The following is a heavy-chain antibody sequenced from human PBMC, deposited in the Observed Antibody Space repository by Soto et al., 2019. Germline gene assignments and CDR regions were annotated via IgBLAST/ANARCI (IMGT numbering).Heavy chain of an antibody. J-gene: IGHJ4*02. CDR3: GTVQFRGVIRFWAPDS. CDR1: GFTFSDSG. CDR2: IWYDGTNK. D-gene: IGHD2-15*01. V-gene: IGHV3-30*02. Sequence: QVQLVESGGGVVQPGGSLRLSCAASGFTFSDSGMHWVRQSPDKGLEWVALIWYDGTNKYYADSLKGRFTISRDNSGITVNSQMQGLTGEDPGVSCWGTVQFRGVIRFWAPDSGGQG.